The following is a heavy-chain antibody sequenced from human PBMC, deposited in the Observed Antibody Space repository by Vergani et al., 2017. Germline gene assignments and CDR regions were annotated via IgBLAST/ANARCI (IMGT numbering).Heavy chain of an antibody. J-gene: IGHJ4*02. CDR2: IYYSGST. CDR3: ARDQVELGITG. CDR1: GGSISGYY. V-gene: IGHV4-59*12. D-gene: IGHD7-27*01. Sequence: QVQLQESGPGLVKPSETLSLTCTVSGGSISGYYWSWIRQPPGKGLEWIAYIYYSGSTNYNPSLKSRVSMSVDTSKNQFSLKLSSVTAADTAVYYCARDQVELGITGWGQGTLVTVSS.